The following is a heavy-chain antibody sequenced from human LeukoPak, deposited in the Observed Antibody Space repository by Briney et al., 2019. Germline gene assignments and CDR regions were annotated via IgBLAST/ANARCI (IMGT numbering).Heavy chain of an antibody. CDR3: AKWGGIVVVIHPKTAFDF. J-gene: IGHJ3*01. CDR2: VLFDGTNE. V-gene: IGHV3-30*18. Sequence: GGSLRLSCAASGFSFSSYAMHWVRQAPGKGLEWVAFVLFDGTNEQYTDSVKGRFSISRDNSNNTLYLQMNSLRADDTAVYYCAKWGGIVVVIHPKTAFDFWGQGTMVTVSS. D-gene: IGHD3-22*01. CDR1: GFSFSSYA.